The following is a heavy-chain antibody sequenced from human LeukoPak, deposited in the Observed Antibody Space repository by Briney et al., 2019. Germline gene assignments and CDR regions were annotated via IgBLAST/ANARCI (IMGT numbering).Heavy chain of an antibody. CDR1: GFTFSSYA. Sequence: GGSLRLSCAASGFTFSSYAMHWVRQAPGKGLDWVALISYDGSNKYYADSVKGRFTISRDNSKNALKLQMNSQRAEDTAVYYCAKVGDNWDFDYWGQGTLVTVSS. CDR2: ISYDGSNK. CDR3: AKVGDNWDFDY. V-gene: IGHV3-30*18. J-gene: IGHJ4*02. D-gene: IGHD1-1*01.